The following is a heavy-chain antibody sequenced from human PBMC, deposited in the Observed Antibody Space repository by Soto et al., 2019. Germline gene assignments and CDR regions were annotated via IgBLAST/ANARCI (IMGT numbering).Heavy chain of an antibody. J-gene: IGHJ4*02. Sequence: QVQLQQWGAGLLKPSETLSLTCAVYGGSFSGYYWTWIRQPPGTGLEWIGEINHSGSTNYNRTLKSGVTISVDTSKNQSSLKLTSVTAADTAVYYCAREKITGLLANWGKGTLVP. CDR1: GGSFSGYY. V-gene: IGHV4-34*01. CDR3: AREKITGLLAN. CDR2: INHSGST. D-gene: IGHD2-8*02.